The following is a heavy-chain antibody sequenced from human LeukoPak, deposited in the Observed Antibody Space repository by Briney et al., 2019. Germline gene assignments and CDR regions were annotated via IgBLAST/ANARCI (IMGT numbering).Heavy chain of an antibody. D-gene: IGHD6-19*01. Sequence: GGSLRLSCAASGFIFSNYAMSWVRQAPGKGLEWVANIKEDGSQIYYVDSVRGRFTISRDNAKNSVYLQTNSLRAEDTAVYYCAGSSGWLFDYWGQGSLVAVSS. V-gene: IGHV3-7*01. CDR1: GFIFSNYA. J-gene: IGHJ4*02. CDR2: IKEDGSQI. CDR3: AGSSGWLFDY.